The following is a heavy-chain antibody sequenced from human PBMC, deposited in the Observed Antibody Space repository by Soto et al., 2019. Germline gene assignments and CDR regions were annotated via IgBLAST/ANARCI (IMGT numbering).Heavy chain of an antibody. V-gene: IGHV3-9*01. J-gene: IGHJ3*02. CDR1: GFTFDDYA. CDR3: AKWDDYGDRKEAFDI. Sequence: EVQLVESGGGLVQPGRSLRLSCAASGFTFDDYAMHWVRQAPGKGLEWVSGISWNSGRIGYADSVKGRFTIARDHAKNSLYLQMNSLRAEDTALYYCAKWDDYGDRKEAFDIWGQGTMVTVSS. CDR2: ISWNSGRI. D-gene: IGHD4-17*01.